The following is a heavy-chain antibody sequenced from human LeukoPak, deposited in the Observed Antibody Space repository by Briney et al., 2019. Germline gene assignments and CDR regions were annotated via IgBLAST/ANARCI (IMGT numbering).Heavy chain of an antibody. Sequence: ASVKVSCKASGGTFSSYSISWVRQAPGQGLEWMGGIIPIFGTANYAQKFQGRVTITTDESTSTAYMELSSLRSEDTAVYYWASGWVVRGVTLYYFEHWGQGPLVTVSS. J-gene: IGHJ4*02. CDR1: GGTFSSYS. CDR3: ASGWVVRGVTLYYFEH. V-gene: IGHV1-69*05. CDR2: IIPIFGTA. D-gene: IGHD3-10*01.